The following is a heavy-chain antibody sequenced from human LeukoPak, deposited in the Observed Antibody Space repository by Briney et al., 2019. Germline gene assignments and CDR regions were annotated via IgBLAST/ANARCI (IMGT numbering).Heavy chain of an antibody. CDR3: ARDRIRSGFDY. D-gene: IGHD3-10*01. Sequence: PSETLSLTCTVSGGSISSSSHYWAWIRQPPGKGLEWIGNIYYSGSTFYNPSLKSRVTISVDRSKNQFSLKLSSVTAADTAVYYCARDRIRSGFDYWGQGTLVTVSS. CDR1: GGSISSSSHY. V-gene: IGHV4-39*07. CDR2: IYYSGST. J-gene: IGHJ4*02.